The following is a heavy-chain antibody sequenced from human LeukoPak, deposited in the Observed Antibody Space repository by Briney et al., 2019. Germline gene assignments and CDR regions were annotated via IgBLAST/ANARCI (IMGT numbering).Heavy chain of an antibody. V-gene: IGHV3-30*04. CDR2: ISYDGSNK. CDR3: VTALHANYDYH. CDR1: GGTFSSYA. D-gene: IGHD5-12*01. J-gene: IGHJ5*02. Sequence: SCKASGGTFSSYAISWVRQAPGKGLEWVAVISYDGSNKYYADSVKGRFTISRDNSKNTLYLQMNSLQIEDAAVYYCVTALHANYDYHWGQGTLVIVSS.